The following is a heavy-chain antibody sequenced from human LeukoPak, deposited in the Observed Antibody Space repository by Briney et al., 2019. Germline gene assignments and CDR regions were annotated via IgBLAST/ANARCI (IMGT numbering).Heavy chain of an antibody. CDR3: ASRNYYDTTGYYQFYFDY. CDR1: GYTFTNFG. Sequence: ASVKVSCKASGYTFTNFGITWVRRAPGQGLEWMGWIAPYNGDTHYTQSLQDRVTMTTDTSTSTAYMELRSLRSDDTAVYYCASRNYYDTTGYYQFYFDYWGQGTLVTVSS. J-gene: IGHJ4*02. CDR2: IAPYNGDT. D-gene: IGHD3-22*01. V-gene: IGHV1-18*01.